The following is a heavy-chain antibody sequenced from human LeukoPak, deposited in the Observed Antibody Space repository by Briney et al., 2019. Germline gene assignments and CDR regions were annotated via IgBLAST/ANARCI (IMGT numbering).Heavy chain of an antibody. J-gene: IGHJ5*02. D-gene: IGHD6-19*01. Sequence: SETLSLTCTVSGGSISSSSYYWGWIRQPPGKGLEWIGSIHYSGNTDYNSSLESRVTTSVDTSKNQFSLKVTSVTAADTAVYYCARRVVGAVAAWFDPWGQGTLVTVSS. CDR2: IHYSGNT. V-gene: IGHV4-39*01. CDR1: GGSISSSSYY. CDR3: ARRVVGAVAAWFDP.